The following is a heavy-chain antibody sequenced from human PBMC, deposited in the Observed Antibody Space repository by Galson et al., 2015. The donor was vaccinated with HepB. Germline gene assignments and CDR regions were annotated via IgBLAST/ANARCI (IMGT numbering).Heavy chain of an antibody. CDR3: AAGIVGTTTPDFDS. Sequence: SVKVSCKASGFNFTSSAMQWVRQARGQRLEWIGWIVVGSGNTKDAQKFQERVTITRDMSTRTAYMELSSLRPEDTAVYYCAAGIVGTTTPDFDSWGQGTLFTVSS. D-gene: IGHD1-26*01. J-gene: IGHJ4*02. V-gene: IGHV1-58*02. CDR1: GFNFTSSA. CDR2: IVVGSGNT.